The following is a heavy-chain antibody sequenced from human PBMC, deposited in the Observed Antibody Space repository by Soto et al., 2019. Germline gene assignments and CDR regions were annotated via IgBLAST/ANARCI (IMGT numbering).Heavy chain of an antibody. J-gene: IGHJ4*02. V-gene: IGHV4-30-4*01. Sequence: KPSETLSLTCTVSGGSISSGDYYWSWIRQPPGKGLEWIGYIYYSGSTYYNPSLKSRVTISVDTSKNQFSLKLSSVTAADTVVYYCAREMPYDSSGYYFDYWGQGTLVTVSS. CDR3: AREMPYDSSGYYFDY. CDR2: IYYSGST. CDR1: GGSISSGDYY. D-gene: IGHD3-22*01.